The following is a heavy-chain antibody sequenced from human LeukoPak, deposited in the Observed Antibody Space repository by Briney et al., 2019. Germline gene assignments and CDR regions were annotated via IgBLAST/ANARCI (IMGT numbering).Heavy chain of an antibody. V-gene: IGHV3-23*01. D-gene: IGHD2-8*02. J-gene: IGHJ4*02. CDR1: GFTFSSYA. CDR2: ISGSGGSA. CDR3: ALFPTGGADFDY. Sequence: PGGSLRLSCAASGFTFSSYAMSWVRQAPGKGLEWVSAISGSGGSAYYADSVKGRFTISRDNSKNTLYLQMNSLRAEDTAVYYCALFPTGGADFDYWGQGTLVTVSS.